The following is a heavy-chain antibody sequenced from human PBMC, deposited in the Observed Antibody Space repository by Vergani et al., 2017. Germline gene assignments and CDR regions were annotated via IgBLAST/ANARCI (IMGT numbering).Heavy chain of an antibody. Sequence: EVQLVESGGGLVKPGGSLRLSCAASGFTFSNAWMSWVRQAPGKGLEWVGRIKSKTDGGTTDYAAPVKGRFTISRDDSKSTLYLQMNSLKTEDTAVYYCTTALDLNGMDVWGQGTTVTVSS. J-gene: IGHJ6*02. CDR2: IKSKTDGGTT. CDR3: TTALDLNGMDV. V-gene: IGHV3-15*01. CDR1: GFTFSNAW.